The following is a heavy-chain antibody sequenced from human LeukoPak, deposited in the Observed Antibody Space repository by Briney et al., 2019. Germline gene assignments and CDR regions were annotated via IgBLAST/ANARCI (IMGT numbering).Heavy chain of an antibody. CDR1: GFTFSSYS. V-gene: IGHV3-21*01. CDR2: ISSSSSYI. Sequence: GGSLRLSCAASGFTFSSYSMNWVRQAPGKGLEWVSSISSSSSYIYYADSVKGRFTISRDNAKNSLYLQMNSLRAEDTAVYYCARDLGVGASPLDYWGQGTLVTVSS. CDR3: ARDLGVGASPLDY. D-gene: IGHD1-26*01. J-gene: IGHJ4*02.